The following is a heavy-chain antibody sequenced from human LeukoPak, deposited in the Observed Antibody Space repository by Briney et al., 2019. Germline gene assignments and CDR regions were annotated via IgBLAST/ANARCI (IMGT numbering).Heavy chain of an antibody. Sequence: PSETLSLTCTVSGGSISGYYWSWIRQPPGKGLECIGYIYYGGSTNYNPSLKSRVTISVDTSRNQFSLKLTSVTAADTAVYYCAKVSDRDSSGYYWGFEYWGQGTLVTVSS. CDR1: GGSISGYY. CDR3: AKVSDRDSSGYYWGFEY. V-gene: IGHV4-59*08. D-gene: IGHD3-22*01. J-gene: IGHJ4*02. CDR2: IYYGGST.